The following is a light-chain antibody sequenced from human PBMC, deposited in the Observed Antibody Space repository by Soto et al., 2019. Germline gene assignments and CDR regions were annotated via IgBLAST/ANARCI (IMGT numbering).Light chain of an antibody. V-gene: IGKV1-5*01. CDR3: QQYNSYWT. CDR1: QRISNW. J-gene: IGKJ1*01. CDR2: DAS. Sequence: DIQITQSPSTLSASVGDRVTITCRASQRISNWLAWYQQRPGKAPKLLIYDASSLRGGVPSRFSGSGSGTEFTLTISSLQPDDFATYYCQQYNSYWTFGQGPKV.